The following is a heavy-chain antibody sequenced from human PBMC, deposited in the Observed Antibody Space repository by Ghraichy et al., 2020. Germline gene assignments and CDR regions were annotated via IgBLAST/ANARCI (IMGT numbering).Heavy chain of an antibody. D-gene: IGHD6-13*01. CDR3: ARGARRGFSSSWYDAFDI. Sequence: SETLSLTCAVSGGSISSGGYSWSWIRQPPGKGLEWIGYIYQSVSTYYNPSLKSRVSISVGRSKNQFSLKLSSVTAADTAVYYCARGARRGFSSSWYDAFDIWGQGTMVTVSS. CDR1: GGSISSGGYS. CDR2: IYQSVST. J-gene: IGHJ3*02. V-gene: IGHV4-30-2*01.